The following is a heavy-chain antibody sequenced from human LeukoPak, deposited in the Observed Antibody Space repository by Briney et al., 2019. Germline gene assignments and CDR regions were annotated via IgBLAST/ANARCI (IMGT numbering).Heavy chain of an antibody. CDR1: GFTFSSYA. D-gene: IGHD5-12*01. Sequence: GGSLRLSCAASGFTFSSYAMHWVRQAPGKGLEWVANIKQDGSEKYYVDSVKGRFTISRDNAKNSLYLQMNSLRAEDTAVYYCARDIVATFDYWGQGTLVTVSS. V-gene: IGHV3-7*01. J-gene: IGHJ4*02. CDR3: ARDIVATFDY. CDR2: IKQDGSEK.